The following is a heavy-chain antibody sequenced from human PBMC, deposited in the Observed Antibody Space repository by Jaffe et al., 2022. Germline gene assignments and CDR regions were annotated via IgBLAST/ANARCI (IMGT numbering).Heavy chain of an antibody. CDR1: GYSISSGYY. CDR2: IYHSGST. V-gene: IGHV4-38-2*01. CDR3: ARHFGSPLRGSDY. J-gene: IGHJ4*02. D-gene: IGHD3-10*01. Sequence: QVQLQESGPGLVKPSETLSLTCAVSGYSISSGYYWGWIRQPPGKGLEWIGSIYHSGSTYYNPSLKSRVTISVDTSKNQFSLKLSSVTAADTAVYYCARHFGSPLRGSDYWGQGTLVTVSS.